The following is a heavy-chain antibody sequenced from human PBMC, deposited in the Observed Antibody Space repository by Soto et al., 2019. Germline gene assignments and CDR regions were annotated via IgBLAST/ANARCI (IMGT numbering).Heavy chain of an antibody. D-gene: IGHD6-19*01. CDR2: IYYSGST. Sequence: QVQLQESGPGLVKPSETLSLTCTVSGGSISSYYWSWIRQPPGKGLEWIGYIYYSGSTNYNPSLKSRVTISVDPSKNQFSLKLSSVTAADTAVYYCARVGTAGTGYYYYYGMDVWGQGTTVTVSS. CDR3: ARVGTAGTGYYYYYGMDV. V-gene: IGHV4-59*01. CDR1: GGSISSYY. J-gene: IGHJ6*02.